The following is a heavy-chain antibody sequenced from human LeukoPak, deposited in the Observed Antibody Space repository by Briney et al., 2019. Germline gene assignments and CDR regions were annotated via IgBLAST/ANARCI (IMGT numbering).Heavy chain of an antibody. V-gene: IGHV4-4*07. CDR2: IYTSGST. CDR1: GGSISSYY. J-gene: IGHJ3*02. CDR3: ARIGRLGYCSGGSCPGAFDI. D-gene: IGHD2-15*01. Sequence: SETLSLTCTVSGGSISSYYWSWIRQPAGKGLEWIGRIYTSGSTNYNPSLKSRVTMSVDTSKNQFSLKLSSVTAADTAVYYCARIGRLGYCSGGSCPGAFDIWGQGTMVTVSS.